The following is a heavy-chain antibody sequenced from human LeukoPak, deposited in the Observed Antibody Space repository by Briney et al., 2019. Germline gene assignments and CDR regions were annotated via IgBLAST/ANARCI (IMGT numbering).Heavy chain of an antibody. CDR1: GYTFTTYG. J-gene: IGHJ5*02. CDR2: ISPYNGNT. D-gene: IGHD4-17*01. Sequence: ASVKASCKASGYTFTTYGISWLRQAPGQGLEWMGWISPYNGNTHYAQKVQGRLTMTTDTSTSTAYMELRDLRSDDTAVLFCARSGHNYGDYVNWFDPWGQGTLVSVSS. V-gene: IGHV1-18*01. CDR3: ARSGHNYGDYVNWFDP.